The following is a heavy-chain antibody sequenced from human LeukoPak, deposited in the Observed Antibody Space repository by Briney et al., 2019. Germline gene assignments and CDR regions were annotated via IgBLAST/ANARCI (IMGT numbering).Heavy chain of an antibody. CDR1: GGSISSGDYY. CDR2: IYYSGST. J-gene: IGHJ4*02. V-gene: IGHV4-30-4*01. D-gene: IGHD1-26*01. Sequence: SETLSLTCTVSGGSISSGDYYWSWIRQPPGKGLEWIGYIYYSGSTYYNPSLKSRVTISVDTSKNQFSLKLSSVTAADTAVYYCARGGSRSYYGYWGQGTLVTVSS. CDR3: ARGGSRSYYGY.